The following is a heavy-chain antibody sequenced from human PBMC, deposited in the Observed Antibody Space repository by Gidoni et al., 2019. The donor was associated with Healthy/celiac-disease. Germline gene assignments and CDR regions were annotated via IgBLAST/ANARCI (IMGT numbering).Heavy chain of an antibody. CDR2: INHSGST. CDR3: ARSSLQWLVDY. D-gene: IGHD6-19*01. CDR1: GGSFSGYY. J-gene: IGHJ4*02. Sequence: QVQLQQWGAGLLKPTETLSLTCAVYGGSFSGYYWSWIRQPPGKGLEWIGEINHSGSTNYNPSLKSRVTISVDTSKNQFSLKLSSVTAADTAVYYCARSSLQWLVDYWGQGTLVTVSS. V-gene: IGHV4-34*01.